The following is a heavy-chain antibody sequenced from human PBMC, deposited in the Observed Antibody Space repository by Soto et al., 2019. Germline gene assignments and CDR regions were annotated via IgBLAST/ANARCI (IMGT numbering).Heavy chain of an antibody. CDR3: ATPGAAGSDYCSGMDA. D-gene: IGHD2-2*01. Sequence: QVQLVQSGAEVKKPGSSVKVSCKASGGTFSSYAISWVRQAPGQGLEWMGGIIPIFNTANYAQKFQGRVTSSAHESPTTACMEPSSAGCEARAVYCCATPGAAGSDYCSGMDAWGQGTTVTVSS. CDR2: IIPIFNTA. J-gene: IGHJ6*01. CDR1: GGTFSSYA. V-gene: IGHV1-69*12.